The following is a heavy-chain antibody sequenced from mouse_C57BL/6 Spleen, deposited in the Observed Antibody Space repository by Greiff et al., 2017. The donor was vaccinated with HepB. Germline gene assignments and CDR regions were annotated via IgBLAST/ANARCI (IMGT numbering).Heavy chain of an antibody. D-gene: IGHD1-1*01. Sequence: EVQLQQSGPELVKPGASVKISCKASGYTFTDYYMNWVKQSHGKSLEWIGDINPNNGGTSYNQKFKGKATLTVDKSSSTAYMELRSLTSEEYAVYYWARGGYYGCIQAWFAYWGQGTLVTVSA. CDR3: ARGGYYGCIQAWFAY. CDR1: GYTFTDYY. CDR2: INPNNGGT. J-gene: IGHJ3*01. V-gene: IGHV1-26*01.